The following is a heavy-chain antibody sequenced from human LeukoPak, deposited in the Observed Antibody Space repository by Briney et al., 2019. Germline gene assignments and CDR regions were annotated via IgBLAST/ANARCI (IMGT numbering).Heavy chain of an antibody. CDR2: INPIGGNT. Sequence: ASVKVSCTASGYTFTSYYIHWVRQAPGQGLEWMGIINPIGGNTNYAQKFQGRVTMSRDTSARTVYMEMSSLRSDDTAIYYCARVTRRDGHNRTLDYWGQGTLVTVSS. J-gene: IGHJ4*02. V-gene: IGHV1-46*01. CDR1: GYTFTSYY. CDR3: ARVTRRDGHNRTLDY. D-gene: IGHD5-24*01.